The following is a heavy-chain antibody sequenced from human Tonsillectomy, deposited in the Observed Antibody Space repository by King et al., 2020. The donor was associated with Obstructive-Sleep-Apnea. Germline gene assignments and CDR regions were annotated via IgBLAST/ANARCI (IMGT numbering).Heavy chain of an antibody. CDR3: ARRMCGTSCFGTFYFGMDV. D-gene: IGHD2-2*01. J-gene: IGHJ6*02. V-gene: IGHV4-61*01. Sequence: QVQLVESGPRLIKPSETLSLTCSVSGGSVSSGKYFWSWIRQSPEKRLEWIGYTFDSGNTDYNPSLKSRVTISVDTSKNKFSLKVRSLTAADAAVYYCARRMCGTSCFGTFYFGMDVWGQGTTVTVSS. CDR1: GGSVSSGKYF. CDR2: TFDSGNT.